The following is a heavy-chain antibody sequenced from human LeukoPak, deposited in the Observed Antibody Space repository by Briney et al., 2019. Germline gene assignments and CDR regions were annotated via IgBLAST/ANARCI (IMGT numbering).Heavy chain of an antibody. D-gene: IGHD2-2*01. CDR3: RGSYIRASRDYGMDV. V-gene: IGHV4-30-4*01. J-gene: IGHJ6*02. CDR2: IYYSGST. Sequence: SQTLSLTCTVSGGSISSGDYYWSWIRQPPGKGLEWIGYIYYSGSTYYNPSLKSRVTISVDTSKNQFSLKLSSVTAADTGGYYCRGSYIRASRDYGMDVWGQGTTVTVSS. CDR1: GGSISSGDYY.